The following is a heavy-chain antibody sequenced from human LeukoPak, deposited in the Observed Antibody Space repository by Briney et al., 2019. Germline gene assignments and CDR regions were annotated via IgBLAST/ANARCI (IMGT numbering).Heavy chain of an antibody. CDR3: ARDNYCSGGSCSNWFDP. CDR2: INHSGST. Sequence: SETLSLTCAVYGGSFSGYYWNWIRQPPGKGLEWIGEINHSGSTTYNPSLKSRVTISVDTSKNQFSLKLSSVTAADTAVYYCARDNYCSGGSCSNWFDPWGQGTLVTVSS. D-gene: IGHD2-15*01. J-gene: IGHJ5*02. CDR1: GGSFSGYY. V-gene: IGHV4-34*01.